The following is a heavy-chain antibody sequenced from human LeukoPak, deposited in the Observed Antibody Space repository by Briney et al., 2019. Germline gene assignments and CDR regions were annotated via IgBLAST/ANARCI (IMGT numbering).Heavy chain of an antibody. CDR2: ISWNSETI. CDR1: RFTFDDYA. V-gene: IGHV3-9*01. Sequence: PGRSLRLSCAASRFTFDDYAMHWVRQAPGKGLEWVSGISWNSETIGYADSVKGRFTISRDNAKNSLYLQMNSLMAEDTALYYCAKDIGARLRICGGDCYLVSWGLGTLVTVSS. CDR3: AKDIGARLRICGGDCYLVS. D-gene: IGHD2-21*02. J-gene: IGHJ5*02.